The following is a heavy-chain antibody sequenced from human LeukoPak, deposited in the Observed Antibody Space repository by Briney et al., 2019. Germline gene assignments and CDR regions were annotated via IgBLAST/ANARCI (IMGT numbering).Heavy chain of an antibody. V-gene: IGHV4-59*01. J-gene: IGHJ6*03. CDR2: IYYSGST. CDR1: GGSISSYY. CDR3: ARASYYGSGSYYNPDYYYYMDV. D-gene: IGHD3-10*01. Sequence: SETLSLTCTVSGGSISSYYWNWIRQPPGKGLEWIAYIYYSGSTNYNPSLKSRVTISVDTSKNQFSLKLSSVTAADTAVYYCARASYYGSGSYYNPDYYYYMDVWGKGTTVTISS.